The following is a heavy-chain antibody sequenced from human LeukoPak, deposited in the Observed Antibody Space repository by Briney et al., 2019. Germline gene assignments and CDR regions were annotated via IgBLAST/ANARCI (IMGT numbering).Heavy chain of an antibody. J-gene: IGHJ4*02. D-gene: IGHD1-1*01. CDR1: GGSITSSY. V-gene: IGHV4-59*08. CDR2: IYYSGST. CDR3: ARWVHKLAYFDY. Sequence: ETLSLTCTVSGGSITSSYWSWIRQPPGKGLEWIGYIYYSGSTNYNPSLKSRVTISVDTSKNQFSLKLSSVTAADTAVYYCARWVHKLAYFDYWGQGSLVTVSS.